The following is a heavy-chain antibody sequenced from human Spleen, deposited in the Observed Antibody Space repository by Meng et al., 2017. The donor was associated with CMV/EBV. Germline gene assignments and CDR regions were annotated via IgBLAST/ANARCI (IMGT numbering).Heavy chain of an antibody. CDR3: ARDLVGVTTVYYYGMDV. Sequence: GESLKISCVASGFTFSSYSMNWVRQAPGKGLEWVSSISGGSSYIHYADSMGGRFTISRDNAMNSLFLQMTSLRAEDTAVYYCARDLVGVTTVYYYGMDVWGQGTTVTVSS. CDR2: ISGGSSYI. CDR1: GFTFSSYS. V-gene: IGHV3-21*01. D-gene: IGHD2-21*02. J-gene: IGHJ6*02.